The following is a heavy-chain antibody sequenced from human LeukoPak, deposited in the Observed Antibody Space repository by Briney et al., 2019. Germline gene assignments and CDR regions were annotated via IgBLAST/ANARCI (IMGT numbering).Heavy chain of an antibody. Sequence: GGSLRLSCAASRFTFSNFGMSWVRQAPGKGLEWASAISGSGGSTYYADSVKGRFTISRDNSKNTLYLQMNSLRAEDTAVYYCAKSSYYDSSGYYREYYFDYWGQGTLVTVSS. CDR1: RFTFSNFG. J-gene: IGHJ4*02. D-gene: IGHD3-22*01. V-gene: IGHV3-23*01. CDR3: AKSSYYDSSGYYREYYFDY. CDR2: ISGSGGST.